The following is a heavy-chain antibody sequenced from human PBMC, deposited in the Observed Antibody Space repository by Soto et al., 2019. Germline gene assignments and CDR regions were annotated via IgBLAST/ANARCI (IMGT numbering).Heavy chain of an antibody. CDR1: GFTFSSYG. CDR2: VWYDGSNK. CDR3: ARHQTAPDY. D-gene: IGHD2-21*02. V-gene: IGHV3-33*01. J-gene: IGHJ4*02. Sequence: QVQLVESGGGVVQPGRSLRLSCAASGFTFSSYGMHWVRQAPGKGLEWVAVVWYDGSNKYYADSVKGRFTISRDNSKNTLYLQMNSLRAEDTAVYYYARHQTAPDYWGQGTLVTVSS.